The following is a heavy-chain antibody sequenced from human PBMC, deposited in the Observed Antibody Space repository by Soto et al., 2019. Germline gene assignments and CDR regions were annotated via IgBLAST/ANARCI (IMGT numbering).Heavy chain of an antibody. D-gene: IGHD2-15*01. CDR1: GFTFSSYS. CDR3: ASELLRGGKLGVFDY. V-gene: IGHV3-21*01. CDR2: ISSSSSYI. Sequence: EVQLVESGGGLVQPGGSLRLSCAASGFTFSSYSMNWVRQAPGKGLEWVSSISSSSSYIYYADSVKGRFTISRDNAKNSLYLQMNRLRAEDTAVYYCASELLRGGKLGVFDYWGQGTLVTVSS. J-gene: IGHJ4*02.